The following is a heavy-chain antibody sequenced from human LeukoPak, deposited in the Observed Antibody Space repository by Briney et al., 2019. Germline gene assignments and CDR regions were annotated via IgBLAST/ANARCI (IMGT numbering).Heavy chain of an antibody. D-gene: IGHD6-19*01. V-gene: IGHV3-23*01. Sequence: GGSLRLSCAASGFTFSNYSMSWVRQAPGKGLEWVSTISGTGGTTYYADSVKGRFTISRDNSKNTLFLQFNSLRAEDTAVYYCARGGGLVYSSGWYGDYWGQGTLVTVSS. J-gene: IGHJ4*02. CDR3: ARGGGLVYSSGWYGDY. CDR2: ISGTGGTT. CDR1: GFTFSNYS.